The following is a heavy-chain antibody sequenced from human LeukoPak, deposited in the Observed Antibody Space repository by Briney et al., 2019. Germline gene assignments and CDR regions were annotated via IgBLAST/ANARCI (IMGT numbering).Heavy chain of an antibody. Sequence: TSETLSLTCTVSGGSISSYYWSWIRQPPGKGLEWIGYIYYSGSTNYNPSLKSRVTISVDTSKNQFSLKLSSVTAADTAVYYCARGSYDSSGYFDYWGQGTLVTVSS. CDR1: GGSISSYY. CDR3: ARGSYDSSGYFDY. J-gene: IGHJ4*02. CDR2: IYYSGST. D-gene: IGHD3-22*01. V-gene: IGHV4-59*01.